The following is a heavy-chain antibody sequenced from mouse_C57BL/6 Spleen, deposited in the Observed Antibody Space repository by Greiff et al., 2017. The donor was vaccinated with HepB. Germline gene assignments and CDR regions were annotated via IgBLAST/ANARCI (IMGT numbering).Heavy chain of an antibody. D-gene: IGHD1-1*01. CDR3: ARHYYGSAMDD. J-gene: IGHJ4*01. Sequence: EVKLVESGGGLVKPGGSLKLSCAASGFTFSSYTMSWVRQTPEKRLEWVATISGGGGNTYYPDSVKGRFTISRDNAKNTLYLQMSSLRSEDTALYYCARHYYGSAMDDWGQGTSVTVSS. CDR2: ISGGGGNT. V-gene: IGHV5-9*01. CDR1: GFTFSSYT.